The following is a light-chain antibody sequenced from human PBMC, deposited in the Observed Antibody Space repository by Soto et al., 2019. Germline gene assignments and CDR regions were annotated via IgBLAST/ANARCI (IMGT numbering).Light chain of an antibody. CDR2: DAS. Sequence: EIVLTQSPATLSLSPGERATLSCRASQSVSSYLVWYQHKPGQAPRLLIFDASNRATGIPARFSGSGSGTAFTLTISSLEPEDFAVYYCQQRSDWPLTFGGGTKVEIK. CDR3: QQRSDWPLT. CDR1: QSVSSY. J-gene: IGKJ4*01. V-gene: IGKV3-11*01.